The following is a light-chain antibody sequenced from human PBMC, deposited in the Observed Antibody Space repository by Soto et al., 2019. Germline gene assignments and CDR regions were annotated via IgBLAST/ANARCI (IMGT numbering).Light chain of an antibody. Sequence: DIQMTQSPSTLSVSVGDRVTITCRASQSISSWLAWYQQKPGKAPKLLIYKASSLESGVPSRFSGSGSGTEFTLTISSLQPDDFATYYCQQYNNYSAYTFGQGTKLEIK. CDR1: QSISSW. CDR3: QQYNNYSAYT. J-gene: IGKJ2*01. CDR2: KAS. V-gene: IGKV1-5*03.